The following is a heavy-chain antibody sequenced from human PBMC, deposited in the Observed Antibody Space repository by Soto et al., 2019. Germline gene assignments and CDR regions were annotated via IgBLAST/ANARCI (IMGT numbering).Heavy chain of an antibody. V-gene: IGHV3-9*01. D-gene: IGHD3-10*01. CDR2: ISWNSGSI. J-gene: IGHJ6*02. CDR1: GFTFDDYA. CDR3: AKGGSYYGSGSSYYYYYGMDV. Sequence: GGSLRLSCAASGFTFDDYAMHWVRQAPGKGLEWVSGISWNSGSIGYGDSAKGRFTISRDNAKKFLYLQMNSLRAEDTAVYYCAKGGSYYGSGSSYYYYYGMDVWGQGTTVTVSS.